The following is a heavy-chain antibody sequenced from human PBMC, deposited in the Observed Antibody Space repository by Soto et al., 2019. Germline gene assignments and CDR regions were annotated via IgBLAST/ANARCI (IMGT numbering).Heavy chain of an antibody. J-gene: IGHJ5*02. V-gene: IGHV4-38-2*01. CDR3: ARAHAFIVVVPAAPGWFDP. D-gene: IGHD2-2*01. CDR1: GYSISSGYY. CDR2: IYHSGST. Sequence: SETLSLTCAVSGYSISSGYYWGWIRQPPGKGLEWIGSIYHSGSTYYNPSLKSRVTISVDTSKNQFSLKLSSVTAADTAVYYCARAHAFIVVVPAAPGWFDPWGQGTLVTVSS.